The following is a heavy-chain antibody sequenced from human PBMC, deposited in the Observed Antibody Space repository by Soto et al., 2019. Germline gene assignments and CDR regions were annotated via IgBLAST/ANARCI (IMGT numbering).Heavy chain of an antibody. V-gene: IGHV4-39*02. Sequence: PSETLSLTCTVSGGSISSSSYYWGWIRQPPGKGLEWIGSIYYSGSTYYNPSLKSRVTISVDTSKNQFSLKLSSVTAADTAVYYCGRDSTMRTYGMDVWGQGTTVTVSS. J-gene: IGHJ6*02. CDR1: GGSISSSSYY. CDR2: IYYSGST. D-gene: IGHD3-22*01. CDR3: GRDSTMRTYGMDV.